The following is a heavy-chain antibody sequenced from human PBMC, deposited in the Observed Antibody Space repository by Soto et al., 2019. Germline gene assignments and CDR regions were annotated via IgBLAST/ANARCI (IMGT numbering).Heavy chain of an antibody. V-gene: IGHV3-7*03. CDR1: GFVISPYW. CDR3: ARAPITP. J-gene: IGHJ5*02. Sequence: XVSLLLSGAASGFVISPYWMTWVRQAPGKGLEWVANIKQDGSEKYYVDSVKGRFTISRDNAKNSLFLQMNSLRAEDTAVYYCARAPITPWGQGTLVTVSS. CDR2: IKQDGSEK. D-gene: IGHD1-20*01.